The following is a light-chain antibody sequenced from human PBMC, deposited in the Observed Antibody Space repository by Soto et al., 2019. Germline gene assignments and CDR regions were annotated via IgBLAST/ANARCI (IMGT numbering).Light chain of an antibody. CDR3: QLRRNWPPYT. CDR1: QSVSSY. J-gene: IGKJ2*01. V-gene: IGKV3-11*01. Sequence: EIVLTQSPATLSLSPGERATLSCRASQSVSSYLAWYQQKPGQAPRLLTYDASNRATGTPARFSGSRSGTDFTLAISSLEPEEFAVYYSQLRRNWPPYTFGQGTKLEIK. CDR2: DAS.